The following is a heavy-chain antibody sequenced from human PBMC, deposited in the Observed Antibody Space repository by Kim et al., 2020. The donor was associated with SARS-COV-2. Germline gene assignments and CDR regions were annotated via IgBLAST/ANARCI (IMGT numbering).Heavy chain of an antibody. CDR1: GASIKSGDDH. Sequence: SETLSLICSVSGASIKSGDDHWGWIRQPPGKGLEWIGSIDYSGSTYYNSSLKSRVTMSVDTSRSQFSLRLTSVSAADTAIYYCVRHEGLVRGIVRHDSWGQGTLVTVSS. CDR2: IDYSGST. V-gene: IGHV4-39*01. J-gene: IGHJ4*02. D-gene: IGHD3-10*01. CDR3: VRHEGLVRGIVRHDS.